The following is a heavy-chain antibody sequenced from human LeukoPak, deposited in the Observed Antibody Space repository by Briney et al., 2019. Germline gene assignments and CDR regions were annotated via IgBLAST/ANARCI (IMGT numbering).Heavy chain of an antibody. D-gene: IGHD3-22*01. CDR3: ATKQGYYDSSGFDY. J-gene: IGHJ4*02. Sequence: ASVKVSCKVSGYTLTELSMHWVRQAPGKGLEWMGGFDPEDGETIYAQKFQGRVTMTEDTSTDTAYMELSSLRSEDTAVYYCATKQGYYDSSGFDYWGQGTLVTVSS. CDR2: FDPEDGET. V-gene: IGHV1-24*01. CDR1: GYTLTELS.